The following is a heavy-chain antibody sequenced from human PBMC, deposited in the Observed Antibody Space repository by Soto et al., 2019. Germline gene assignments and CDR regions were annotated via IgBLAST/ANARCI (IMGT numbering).Heavy chain of an antibody. V-gene: IGHV1-8*01. J-gene: IGHJ4*02. CDR1: GYTFTSYD. CDR3: ARVSLYCTNGVCHFDY. CDR2: MNPNSGNT. D-gene: IGHD2-8*01. Sequence: ASVKVSCKASGYTFTSYDINWVRQATGQGLEWMGWMNPNSGNTGYAQKFQGRVTMTRNTSISTAYMELSSLRSEDTAMYYCARVSLYCTNGVCHFDYWGQGTLVTVSS.